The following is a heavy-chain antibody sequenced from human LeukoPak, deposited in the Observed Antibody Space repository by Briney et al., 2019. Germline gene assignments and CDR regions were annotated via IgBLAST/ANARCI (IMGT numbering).Heavy chain of an antibody. D-gene: IGHD3-10*01. V-gene: IGHV3-48*04. J-gene: IGHJ4*02. CDR3: ARDSSGSGSSAIMSFDY. CDR2: ISSSGSTI. Sequence: PGGSLRLSCAASGFTFSSYSMNWVRQAPGKGLEWVSYISSSGSTIYYADSVKGRFTISRDNAKNSLYLQMNSLRAEDTAVYYCARDSSGSGSSAIMSFDYWGQGTLVTVSS. CDR1: GFTFSSYS.